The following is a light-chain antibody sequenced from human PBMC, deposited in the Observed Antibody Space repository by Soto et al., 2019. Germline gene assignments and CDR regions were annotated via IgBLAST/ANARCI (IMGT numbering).Light chain of an antibody. CDR2: KVS. Sequence: DVVMTQSPLSLPVTLGQPASISCRSSQSLVYSDGNTYLNWFQQRPGQSPRRLISKVSNRASGVPDRFSGSGSGTDFTLRISRVEAEDVGIYYCMQGTHWPRTFGQGTKVEIK. CDR3: MQGTHWPRT. CDR1: QSLVYSDGNTY. J-gene: IGKJ1*01. V-gene: IGKV2-30*01.